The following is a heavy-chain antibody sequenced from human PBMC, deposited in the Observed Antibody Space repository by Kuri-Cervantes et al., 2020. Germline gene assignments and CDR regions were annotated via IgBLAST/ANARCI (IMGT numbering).Heavy chain of an antibody. V-gene: IGHV3-7*01. CDR2: IKQDGSEK. J-gene: IGHJ5*02. CDR3: ADGSAVAPQGS. Sequence: GESLKISCVGSGFTFSSYWMSWVRQAPGKGLEWVANIKQDGSEKYYVGSVKGRFTIFRDNPKNTLFLEMNSLRAEDTAVYYCADGSAVAPQGSWGQGTLVTVSS. CDR1: GFTFSSYW. D-gene: IGHD6-19*01.